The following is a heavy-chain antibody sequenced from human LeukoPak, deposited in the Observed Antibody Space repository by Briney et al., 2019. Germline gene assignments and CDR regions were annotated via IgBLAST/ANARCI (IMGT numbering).Heavy chain of an antibody. CDR1: GYTFTGYY. Sequence: GASVKVSCKASGYTFTGYYMHWVRQAPGQGLEWMGWINPNSGGTNYAQKFQGRVTMTRDTSIGTAYMELSSLRSEDTAVYYCARRSGGSGTTLGYWGQGTLVTVSS. V-gene: IGHV1-2*02. CDR3: ARRSGGSGTTLGY. D-gene: IGHD1-1*01. CDR2: INPNSGGT. J-gene: IGHJ4*02.